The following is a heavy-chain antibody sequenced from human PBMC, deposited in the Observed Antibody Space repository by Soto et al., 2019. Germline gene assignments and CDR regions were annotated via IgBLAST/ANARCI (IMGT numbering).Heavy chain of an antibody. CDR3: AKGDGLYDFWSGYQNYGMDV. CDR2: ISYDGSNK. J-gene: IGHJ6*02. CDR1: GFTFSSYC. D-gene: IGHD3-3*01. V-gene: IGHV3-30*18. Sequence: SLXLSFAASGFTFSSYCMHWVRQAPGKGLEWVAVISYDGSNKYYADSVKGRFTISRDNSKNTLYLQMNSLRAEDTAVYYCAKGDGLYDFWSGYQNYGMDVWGQGTTVTVSS.